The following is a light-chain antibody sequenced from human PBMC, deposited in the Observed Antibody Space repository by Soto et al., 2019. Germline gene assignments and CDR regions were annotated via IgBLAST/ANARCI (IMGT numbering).Light chain of an antibody. CDR2: DVS. Sequence: QSVLTHPASVSGSPGQSITISCTGTSSDVGGYDYVSWYQQHPGKAPKVMIYDVSNRPSGVSYRFSGSKSGNTASLTISGLQPEDEADYYCSSYTITTTWVFGGGTKVTVL. CDR3: SSYTITTTWV. CDR1: SSDVGGYDY. V-gene: IGLV2-14*01. J-gene: IGLJ3*02.